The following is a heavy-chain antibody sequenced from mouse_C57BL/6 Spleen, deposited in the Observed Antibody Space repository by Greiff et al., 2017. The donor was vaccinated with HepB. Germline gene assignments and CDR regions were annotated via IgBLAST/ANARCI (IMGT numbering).Heavy chain of an antibody. CDR3: AREGDYGSSFLAY. V-gene: IGHV5-16*01. D-gene: IGHD1-1*01. Sequence: EVKVEESEGGLVQPGSSMKLSCTASGFTFSDYYMAWVRQVPEKGLEWVANINYDGSSTYYLDSLKSRFIISRDNAKNILYLQMSSLKSEDTATYYCAREGDYGSSFLAYWGQGTLVTVSA. CDR1: GFTFSDYY. J-gene: IGHJ3*01. CDR2: INYDGSST.